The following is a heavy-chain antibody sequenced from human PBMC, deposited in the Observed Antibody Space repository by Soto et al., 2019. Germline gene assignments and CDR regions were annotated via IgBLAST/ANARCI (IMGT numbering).Heavy chain of an antibody. V-gene: IGHV1-69*06. D-gene: IGHD3-10*01. CDR3: ARDRDDYGSGNYYNRIDF. Sequence: QVQLVQSGAEVKKPGSSVKVSCKASGGIFSTYAISWLRQAPGQGLEWMGGIIPIFRTPNYAQRVQGRVNITADKSTSTAYMELSRLRSEDTAVYYCARDRDDYGSGNYYNRIDFWGQGTLVTVSS. CDR1: GGIFSTYA. J-gene: IGHJ4*02. CDR2: IIPIFRTP.